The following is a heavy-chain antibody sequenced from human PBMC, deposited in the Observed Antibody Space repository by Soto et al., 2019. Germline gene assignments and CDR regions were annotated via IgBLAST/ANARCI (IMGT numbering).Heavy chain of an antibody. CDR3: AKEPYSCSSNVDY. V-gene: IGHV3-30*18. D-gene: IGHD6-6*01. CDR1: GFTFSSYG. Sequence: QVQLLESGGGVVQPGRSLRLSCAASGFTFSSYGMHWVRQAPGKGLEWVAVISYDGSNKYYADSVKGRFTISRDNSKNTLYLQVNSLRADDRAVYYCAKEPYSCSSNVDYWGQGTLVTVSS. J-gene: IGHJ4*02. CDR2: ISYDGSNK.